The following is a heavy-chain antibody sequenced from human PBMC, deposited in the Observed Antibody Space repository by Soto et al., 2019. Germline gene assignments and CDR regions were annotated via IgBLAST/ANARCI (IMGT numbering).Heavy chain of an antibody. CDR2: ISYDGSNK. CDR1: GFTFSSYA. CDR3: ARGQSTRGTAMAYGMDV. J-gene: IGHJ6*02. D-gene: IGHD5-18*01. Sequence: QVQLVESGGGVVQPGRSLRLSCAASGFTFSSYAMHWVRQAPGKGLEWVAVISYDGSNKYYADSVKGRFTIYRDNSKNTLYLQMNSLRAEDTAVYYCARGQSTRGTAMAYGMDVWGQGTTVTVSS. V-gene: IGHV3-30-3*01.